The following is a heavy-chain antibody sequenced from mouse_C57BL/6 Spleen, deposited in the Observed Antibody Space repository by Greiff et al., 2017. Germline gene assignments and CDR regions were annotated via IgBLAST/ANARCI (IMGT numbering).Heavy chain of an antibody. D-gene: IGHD1-1*01. CDR1: GYSITSGYY. Sequence: EVKLQESGPGLVKPSQSLSLTCSVTGYSITSGYYWNWIRQFPGNKLEWMGYISYDGSNNYNPSLKNPISITRDTSKNQFFLKLNSVTTEDTATYYYGGSSYDWYFDVRGTGATVTVSS. V-gene: IGHV3-6*01. J-gene: IGHJ1*03. CDR3: GGSSYDWYFDV. CDR2: ISYDGSN.